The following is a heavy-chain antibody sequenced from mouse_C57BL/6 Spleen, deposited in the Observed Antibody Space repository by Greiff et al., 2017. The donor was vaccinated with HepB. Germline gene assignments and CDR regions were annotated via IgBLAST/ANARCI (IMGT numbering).Heavy chain of an antibody. CDR2: ISGGGGNT. V-gene: IGHV5-9*01. CDR1: GFTFSSYT. Sequence: EVMLVESGGGLVKPGGSLKLSCAASGFTFSSYTMSWVRQTPEKRLEWVATISGGGGNTYYPDSVKGRFTISRDNAKNTLYLQMSSLRSEDTALYYCARRRGIYYGNYGAMDYWGQGTSVTVSS. D-gene: IGHD2-1*01. J-gene: IGHJ4*01. CDR3: ARRRGIYYGNYGAMDY.